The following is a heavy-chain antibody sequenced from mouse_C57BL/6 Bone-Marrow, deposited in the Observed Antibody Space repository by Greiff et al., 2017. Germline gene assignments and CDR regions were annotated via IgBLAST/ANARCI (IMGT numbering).Heavy chain of an antibody. V-gene: IGHV3-6*01. CDR1: GYSITSGYY. D-gene: IGHD1-1*01. CDR2: ISYDGSN. J-gene: IGHJ1*03. Sequence: ESGPGLVKPSQSLSLTCSVTGYSITSGYYWNWIRQFPGNKLEWMGYISYDGSNNYNPSLKNRISITRDTSKNQFFLKLNSVTTEDTATYYCARLEDYYGSSPWYFDVWGKGTTVTVSS. CDR3: ARLEDYYGSSPWYFDV.